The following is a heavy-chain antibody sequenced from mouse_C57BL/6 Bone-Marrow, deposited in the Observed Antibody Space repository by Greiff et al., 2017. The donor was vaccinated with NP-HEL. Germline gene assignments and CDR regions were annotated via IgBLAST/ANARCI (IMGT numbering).Heavy chain of an antibody. CDR1: GFTFTDYY. J-gene: IGHJ1*03. D-gene: IGHD1-1*01. CDR3: ARPSTVVAWYFDV. CDR2: IRNKANGYTT. Sequence: EVNVVESGGGLVQPGGSLSLSCAASGFTFTDYYMSWVRQPPGKALEWLGFIRNKANGYTTEYSASVKGRFTISRDNSQSILYLQMNALRAEDSATYYCARPSTVVAWYFDVWGTGTTVTVSS. V-gene: IGHV7-3*01.